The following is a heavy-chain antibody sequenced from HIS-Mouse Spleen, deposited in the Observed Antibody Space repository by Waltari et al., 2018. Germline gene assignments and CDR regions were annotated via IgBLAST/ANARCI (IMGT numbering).Heavy chain of an antibody. Sequence: QLQLQESGPGLVQPSETLSLTSTVPGGSIRSRSYYWGWIRQPPGKGLEWIGSIYYSGSTYYNPSLKSRVTISVDTSKNQFSLKLSSVTAADTAVYYCAREIPYSSSWYDWYFDLWGRGTLVTVSS. CDR1: GGSIRSRSYY. CDR3: AREIPYSSSWYDWYFDL. D-gene: IGHD6-13*01. V-gene: IGHV4-39*07. J-gene: IGHJ2*01. CDR2: IYYSGST.